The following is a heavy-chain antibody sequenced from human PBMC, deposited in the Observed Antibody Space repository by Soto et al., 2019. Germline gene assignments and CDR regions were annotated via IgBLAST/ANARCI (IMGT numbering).Heavy chain of an antibody. D-gene: IGHD2-2*01. CDR1: GYSFTSYW. J-gene: IGHJ6*03. V-gene: IGHV5-51*01. Sequence: PGESMKIASKGSGYSFTSYWVGWVSQMPEKGLEWIGIIYPGDSDTRYSPSFQGQVTISADKSISTAYLQWSSLKASDTAMYYCARREILVVPAAKARDYYYYYYMDVWGKGTTVTVSS. CDR3: ARREILVVPAAKARDYYYYYYMDV. CDR2: IYPGDSDT.